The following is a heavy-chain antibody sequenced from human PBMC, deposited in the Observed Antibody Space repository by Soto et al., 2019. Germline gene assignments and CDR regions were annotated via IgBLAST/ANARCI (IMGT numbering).Heavy chain of an antibody. D-gene: IGHD3-16*02. Sequence: SETLSLTCTVSGGSISSGGYYWSWIRQHPGKGLEWIGYIYYSGSTYYNPSLKSRVTISVDTSKNQFSLKLSSVTAADTAVYYCARDRNMITFGGVIVPTGFDYWGQGTLVTVSS. CDR3: ARDRNMITFGGVIVPTGFDY. CDR2: IYYSGST. V-gene: IGHV4-31*03. J-gene: IGHJ4*02. CDR1: GGSISSGGYY.